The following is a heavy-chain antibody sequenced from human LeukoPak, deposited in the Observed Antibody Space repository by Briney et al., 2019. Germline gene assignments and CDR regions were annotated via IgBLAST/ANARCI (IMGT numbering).Heavy chain of an antibody. CDR1: GFTFSDFY. CDR3: ARGGWREPDALDI. V-gene: IGHV3-11*05. CDR2: ISSHSSYT. D-gene: IGHD1-14*01. J-gene: IGHJ3*02. Sequence: GGPLRLSCAASGFTFSDFYMNWVRQAPGKGLEWVSYISSHSSYTNYADSVKGRFTISRDNAKNSLYLQMNSLRAEDTAMYYCARGGWREPDALDIWGQGTMVTVSS.